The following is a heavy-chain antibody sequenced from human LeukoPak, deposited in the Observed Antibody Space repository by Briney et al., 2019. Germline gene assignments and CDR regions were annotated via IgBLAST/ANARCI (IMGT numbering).Heavy chain of an antibody. CDR1: GFTFSSYA. J-gene: IGHJ4*02. V-gene: IGHV3-30*04. CDR2: ISYDGSNK. D-gene: IGHD1-26*01. Sequence: GRSLRLSCAASGFTFSSYAMHWVRQAPGKGLEWVAVISYDGSNKYYADSVKGRFTISRDNSKNTLYLQMNSPRAEDTAVYYCARDQYSGSYSFDYWGQGTLVTVSS. CDR3: ARDQYSGSYSFDY.